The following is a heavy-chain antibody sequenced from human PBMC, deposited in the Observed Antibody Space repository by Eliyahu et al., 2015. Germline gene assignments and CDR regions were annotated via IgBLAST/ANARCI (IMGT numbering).Heavy chain of an antibody. CDR2: ISGSGAGT. V-gene: IGHV3-23*04. J-gene: IGHJ4*02. Sequence: EVQLVESGGGLVQPGGSLRLSCVVSGFTFGSYDMSWVRQAPGKGLEWVSAISGSGAGTYYADSVKGRFTISRDNSKNTLYLQMNSLRAEDTAVYYCAKARRYSSRWESFDYWGQGTLVTVSS. CDR3: AKARRYSSRWESFDY. D-gene: IGHD6-13*01. CDR1: GFTFGSYD.